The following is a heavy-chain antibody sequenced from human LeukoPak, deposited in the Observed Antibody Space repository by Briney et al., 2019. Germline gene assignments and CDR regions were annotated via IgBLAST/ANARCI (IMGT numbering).Heavy chain of an antibody. J-gene: IGHJ3*02. CDR1: GGSISSYD. V-gene: IGHV4-59*08. CDR2: IYYSGSS. Sequence: SETLSLTCTVSGGSISSYDWSWIRQPPGKGLEWIGYIYYSGSSNCNPSLKSRVTMSVDTSKNQFSLKLRSVTAADTAVYYCARMVIRAYCSGGSCYEHAFDIWGQGTMVTVSS. D-gene: IGHD2-15*01. CDR3: ARMVIRAYCSGGSCYEHAFDI.